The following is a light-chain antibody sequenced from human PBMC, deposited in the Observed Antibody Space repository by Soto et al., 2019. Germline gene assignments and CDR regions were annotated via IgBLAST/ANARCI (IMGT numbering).Light chain of an antibody. CDR1: STDVGTYKF. Sequence: QSALTQPASVSGSPGQSITISCTGTSTDVGTYKFVSWYQQHPGKVPKLMIFEGNKRPSGVSNRISGSKSGNTASLTSSGLQGEDEGEYYCCSYAGYDTWVFGGGTKLTVL. V-gene: IGLV2-23*01. CDR2: EGN. CDR3: CSYAGYDTWV. J-gene: IGLJ3*02.